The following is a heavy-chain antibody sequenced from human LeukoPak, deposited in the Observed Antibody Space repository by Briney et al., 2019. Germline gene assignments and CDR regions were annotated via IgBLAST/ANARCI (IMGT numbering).Heavy chain of an antibody. CDR3: ARVSLEKELRWLQLLDP. D-gene: IGHD5-24*01. CDR2: IIPIFGTA. J-gene: IGHJ5*02. CDR1: GGTFSSYA. V-gene: IGHV1-69*13. Sequence: SVKVSCTASGGTFSSYAISWVRQAPGQGLEWMGGIIPIFGTANYAQKFQGRVTITADESTSTAYMELSSLRSEDTAVYYCARVSLEKELRWLQLLDPWGQGTLVTVSS.